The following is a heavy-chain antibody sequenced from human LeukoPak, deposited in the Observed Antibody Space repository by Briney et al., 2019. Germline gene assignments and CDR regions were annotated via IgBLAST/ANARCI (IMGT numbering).Heavy chain of an antibody. CDR3: ARGWIEYDFWSGYYSSHYYYMDV. CDR2: INHSGST. CDR1: GGSFSGYY. V-gene: IGHV4-34*01. D-gene: IGHD3-3*01. Sequence: SETLSLTCAVYGGSFSGYYWSWIRQPPGKGLEWIGEINHSGSTNYNPSLKSRVTISVDTSKNQFSLKLSSVTAADTAMYYCARGWIEYDFWSGYYSSHYYYMDVWGKGTTVTVSS. J-gene: IGHJ6*03.